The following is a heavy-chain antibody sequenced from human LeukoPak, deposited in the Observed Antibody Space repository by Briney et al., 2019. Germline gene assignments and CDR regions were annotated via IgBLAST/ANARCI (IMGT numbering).Heavy chain of an antibody. D-gene: IGHD2-21*02. CDR2: IYYSGST. V-gene: IGHV4-59*11. Sequence: SETLSLTCTVSGGSISSHYWSWIRQPPGKGLEWIGYIYYSGSTNYNPPLKSRVTISVDTSKNQFSLKLSSVTAADTAVYYCARVGVVTDNFDYWGQGTLVTVSS. CDR3: ARVGVVTDNFDY. CDR1: GGSISSHY. J-gene: IGHJ4*02.